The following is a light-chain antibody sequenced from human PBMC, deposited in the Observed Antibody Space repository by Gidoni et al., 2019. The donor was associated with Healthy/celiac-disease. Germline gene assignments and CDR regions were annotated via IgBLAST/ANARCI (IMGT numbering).Light chain of an antibody. CDR3: QQSYSTLT. V-gene: IGKV1-39*01. J-gene: IGKJ3*01. CDR2: AAS. Sequence: TQLPQSPSSLSASVGDRVTITCRASQSISSYLNWYQQKPGKAPKLLIYAASSLQSGVPSRFSGSGSGTDFTLTISSLQPEDFATYYCQQSYSTLTFGPGTKVDIK. CDR1: QSISSY.